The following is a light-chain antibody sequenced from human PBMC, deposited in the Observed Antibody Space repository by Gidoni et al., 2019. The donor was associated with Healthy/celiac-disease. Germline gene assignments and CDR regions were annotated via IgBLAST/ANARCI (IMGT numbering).Light chain of an antibody. CDR2: GAS. CDR3: QQYGSSPLT. Sequence: EIVLPQSPGTLSLSPGERATLSCRASQSVSSSYLAWYQQKPGQAPRLHIYGASSRATGIPDRFSGSGSGTDFTLTISRLEPEDFAVYYCQQYGSSPLTFGGGTKVEIK. V-gene: IGKV3-20*01. J-gene: IGKJ4*01. CDR1: QSVSSSY.